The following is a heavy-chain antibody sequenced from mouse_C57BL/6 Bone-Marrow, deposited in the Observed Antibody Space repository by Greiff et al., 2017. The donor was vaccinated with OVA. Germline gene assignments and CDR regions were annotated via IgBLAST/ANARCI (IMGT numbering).Heavy chain of an antibody. Sequence: QVQLQQSGAELVKPGASVKMSCKASGYTFTSYWITWVKQRPGQGLEWIGDIYPGSGSTNYNEKFKSKATLTVDTSSSTAYMQLSSLTSEDSAVYYCARSRIYYYAMDYWGQGTSVTVSS. CDR3: ARSRIYYYAMDY. CDR1: GYTFTSYW. J-gene: IGHJ4*01. V-gene: IGHV1-55*01. CDR2: IYPGSGST.